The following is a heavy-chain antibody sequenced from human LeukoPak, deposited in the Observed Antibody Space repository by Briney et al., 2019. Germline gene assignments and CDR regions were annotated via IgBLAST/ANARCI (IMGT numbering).Heavy chain of an antibody. D-gene: IGHD3-9*01. CDR1: GFTFSSYE. J-gene: IGHJ4*02. CDR2: ISTSSSSI. CDR3: AKASDYDILTSLDY. V-gene: IGHV3-48*03. Sequence: PGGSLRLSCAASGFTFSSYEMNWVRQAPGKGLEWISYISTSSSSIYYADSVKGRFTISRDNAKNSLFLQMNSLRAEDTAVYYCAKASDYDILTSLDYWGQGTLVTVSS.